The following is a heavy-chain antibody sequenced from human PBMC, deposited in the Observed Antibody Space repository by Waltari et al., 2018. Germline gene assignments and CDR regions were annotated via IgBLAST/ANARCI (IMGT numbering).Heavy chain of an antibody. CDR3: ATPPPYDFWSGYYRGFDY. CDR2: FDPEDGET. CDR1: GYTLTELS. J-gene: IGHJ4*02. V-gene: IGHV1-24*01. Sequence: QVQLVQSGAEVKKPGASVKVSCKVSGYTLTELSMHWVRQAPGKGLEWMGGFDPEDGETIYAQKVQGRVTMTEDTSTDTAYMELSSLRSEDTAVYYCATPPPYDFWSGYYRGFDYWGQGTLVTVSS. D-gene: IGHD3-3*01.